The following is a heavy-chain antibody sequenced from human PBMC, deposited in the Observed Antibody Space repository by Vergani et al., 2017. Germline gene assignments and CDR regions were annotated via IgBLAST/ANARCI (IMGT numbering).Heavy chain of an antibody. J-gene: IGHJ2*01. Sequence: EVQLVETGGGLIQPGGSLRLSCAASGFTVSSNYMSWVRQAPGKGLEWVSVFYSGGSTYYADSVRGRFPISRDNSKNTLYLQMNSVRAEDTAVYYCARGLAVAGGLSWYFDLWGRGTLVTVSS. V-gene: IGHV3-53*02. CDR2: FYSGGST. CDR3: ARGLAVAGGLSWYFDL. D-gene: IGHD6-19*01. CDR1: GFTVSSNY.